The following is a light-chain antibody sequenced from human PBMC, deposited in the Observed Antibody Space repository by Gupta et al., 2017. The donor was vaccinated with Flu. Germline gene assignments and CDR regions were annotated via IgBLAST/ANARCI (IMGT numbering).Light chain of an antibody. Sequence: PSTLSASVGDRVTITCRASQSINIWLAWYQQKPGRAPKLLMYKASTLRSGVPSRFSGSGSGTEFTLTIRDPQPDDSATYYCQKYNNNEYTFGQGTKLEIK. V-gene: IGKV1-5*03. CDR2: KAS. J-gene: IGKJ2*01. CDR1: QSINIW. CDR3: QKYNNNEYT.